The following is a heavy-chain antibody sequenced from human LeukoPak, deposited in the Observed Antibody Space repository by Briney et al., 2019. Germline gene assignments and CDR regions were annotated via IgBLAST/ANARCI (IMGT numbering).Heavy chain of an antibody. CDR3: ARDQDYHPGYSSGWYY. J-gene: IGHJ4*02. V-gene: IGHV3-48*01. CDR2: ISSSSSTI. Sequence: GGSLRLSCAASGFTFSSCSMNWVRQAPGKGLGWVSYISSSSSTIYYADSVKGRFTISRDNAKNSLYLQMNSLRAEDTAVYYCARDQDYHPGYSSGWYYWGQGTLVTVSS. D-gene: IGHD6-19*01. CDR1: GFTFSSCS.